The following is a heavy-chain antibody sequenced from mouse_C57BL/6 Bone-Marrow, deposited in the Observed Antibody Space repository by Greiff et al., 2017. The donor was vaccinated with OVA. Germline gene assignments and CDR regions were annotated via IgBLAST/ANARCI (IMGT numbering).Heavy chain of an antibody. CDR1: GFNIKDYY. CDR3: ARSLLRFHFDY. Sequence: VQLQQSGAELVKPGASVKLSCTASGFNIKDYYMHWVKQRTEQGLEWIGRIDPEDGETKYAPKFPGKATITADTSSNTAYLQLSSLTSEDTAVYYCARSLLRFHFDYWGKGTTLTVSS. CDR2: IDPEDGET. J-gene: IGHJ2*01. V-gene: IGHV14-2*01. D-gene: IGHD2-9*01.